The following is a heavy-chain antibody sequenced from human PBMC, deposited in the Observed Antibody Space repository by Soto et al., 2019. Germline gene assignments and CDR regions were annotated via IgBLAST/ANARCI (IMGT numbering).Heavy chain of an antibody. V-gene: IGHV5-51*03. Sequence: EVQLVQSGAEVKTPGESLRISCKGSGYTFSSYWIAWVRQMPGKGLEWMGIIYPGDSETRITPSFQGQVTISADKSINTAYLQWSSLRASDTAIYYCARVRGCSGGTCYPFDYWGQGTLVTVSS. J-gene: IGHJ4*02. CDR3: ARVRGCSGGTCYPFDY. D-gene: IGHD2-15*01. CDR2: IYPGDSET. CDR1: GYTFSSYW.